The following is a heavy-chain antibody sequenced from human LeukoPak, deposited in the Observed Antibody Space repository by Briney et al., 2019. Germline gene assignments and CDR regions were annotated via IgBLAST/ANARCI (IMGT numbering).Heavy chain of an antibody. Sequence: GGSLRLSCAASGFIFSSYAMHWVRQAPGKGPEWVSIIWYDGSNKYYAESVEGRFTISRDNSKNTLYLQMNSLRAEDTAVYSCARGLGYSYGYGIDYWGQGTLVIASS. V-gene: IGHV3-33*01. CDR3: ARGLGYSYGYGIDY. CDR1: GFIFSSYA. CDR2: IWYDGSNK. D-gene: IGHD5-18*01. J-gene: IGHJ4*02.